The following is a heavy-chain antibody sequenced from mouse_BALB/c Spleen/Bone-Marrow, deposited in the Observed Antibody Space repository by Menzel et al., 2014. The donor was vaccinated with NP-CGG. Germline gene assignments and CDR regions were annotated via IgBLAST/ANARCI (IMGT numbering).Heavy chain of an antibody. CDR2: ISSGSSNI. CDR1: GFTFSSFG. Sequence: EVKLMESGGGLVQPGGSRKLSCAASGFTFSSFGMHWVRQAPEKGLEWVAYISSGSSNIYYADTVKGRFTISRDNPKNTLLLQMTSLRSEDTAMYYCTRGGNWDDFDYWGQGTTLTVSS. D-gene: IGHD4-1*01. V-gene: IGHV5-17*02. CDR3: TRGGNWDDFDY. J-gene: IGHJ2*01.